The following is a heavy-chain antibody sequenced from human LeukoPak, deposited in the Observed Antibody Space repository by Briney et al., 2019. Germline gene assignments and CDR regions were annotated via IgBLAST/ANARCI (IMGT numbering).Heavy chain of an antibody. CDR3: ARVPYCSGGSCYSRPLNY. J-gene: IGHJ4*02. CDR2: INPNSGGT. D-gene: IGHD2-15*01. V-gene: IGHV1-2*02. Sequence: ASVKVSCKASGYTFTGYYMHWVRQAPGQGLEWMGWINPNSGGTNYARKFQGRVTMTRDTSISTAYMELSRLRSDDTAVYYCARVPYCSGGSCYSRPLNYWGQGTLVTVSS. CDR1: GYTFTGYY.